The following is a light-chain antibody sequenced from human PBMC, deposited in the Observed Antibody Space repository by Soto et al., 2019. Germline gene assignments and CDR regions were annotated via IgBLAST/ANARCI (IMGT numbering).Light chain of an antibody. V-gene: IGKV3-15*01. CDR3: HQYNDWPPV. Sequence: EIVMTQSPAPLSVSPGQRASLSCRDSQSVGSNLAWYQQKPGQAPRLLIYGGSTRVTGIPARFSGSGSGTEFTISISSLQSEDFAPYSCHQYNDWPPVFGQGTRLEIK. CDR1: QSVGSN. J-gene: IGKJ5*01. CDR2: GGS.